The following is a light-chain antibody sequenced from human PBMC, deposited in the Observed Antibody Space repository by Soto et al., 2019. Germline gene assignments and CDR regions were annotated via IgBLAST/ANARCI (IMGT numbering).Light chain of an antibody. CDR2: GAS. CDR3: QHYITSLTT. V-gene: IGKV3-20*01. Sequence: EIVMTQSPATLSVSPGERATLSCRASQSVTSNYLAWYQQKPGQAPRLLIYGASRRATGIPDRFIGSGSGTDFTLTISRLEPEDFAVYYCQHYITSLTTFGQGTKVDI. CDR1: QSVTSNY. J-gene: IGKJ1*01.